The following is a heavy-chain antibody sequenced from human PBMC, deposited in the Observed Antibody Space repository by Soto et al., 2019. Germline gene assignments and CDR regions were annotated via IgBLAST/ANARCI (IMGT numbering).Heavy chain of an antibody. CDR3: ARAPITGNYYYYGMDV. Sequence: PSETLSLTCAVSGGSISRSNWWSFVRQPPGKGLEWIGEIYHSGSTNYNPSLKSRVTISVDKSKNQFSLKLSSVTAADTAVYYCARAPITGNYYYYGMDVWGQGTTVTVSS. D-gene: IGHD1-20*01. CDR1: GGSISRSNW. CDR2: IYHSGST. V-gene: IGHV4-4*02. J-gene: IGHJ6*02.